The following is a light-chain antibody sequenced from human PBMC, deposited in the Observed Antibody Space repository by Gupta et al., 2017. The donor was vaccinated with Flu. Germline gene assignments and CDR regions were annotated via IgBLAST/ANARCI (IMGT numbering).Light chain of an antibody. CDR2: EDN. CDR3: CCSFKGGFV. V-gene: IGLV2-23*01. J-gene: IGLJ1*01. Sequence: QSALTQPASVSGSPGQSITVSCSGASDDIGTYRLVSWFQQHPGKLPSLIIFEDNKRPSGVSDRFSGSKSGNTASLTISALQAEDEADYFSCCSFKGGFVFGGGTQVSVL. CDR1: SDDIGTYRL.